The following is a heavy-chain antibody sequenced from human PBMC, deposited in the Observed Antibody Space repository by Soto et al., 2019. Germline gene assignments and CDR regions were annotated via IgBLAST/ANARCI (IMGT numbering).Heavy chain of an antibody. J-gene: IGHJ4*02. D-gene: IGHD3-22*01. CDR2: MSHSGRT. V-gene: IGHV4-38-2*01. CDR3: ATTGDYYDSSGYKI. CDR1: CYSISSGYY. Sequence: SGTLSLTGAVSCYSISSGYYLGWIRHPPGEGLEWIGCMSHSGRTYNNPSLKSRVTISRDTSKNQFSLQLSSVTAADTAVYYCATTGDYYDSSGYKIWGQGTLVTVSS.